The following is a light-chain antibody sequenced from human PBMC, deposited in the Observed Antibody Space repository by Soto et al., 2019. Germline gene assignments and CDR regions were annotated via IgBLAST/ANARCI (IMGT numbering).Light chain of an antibody. CDR1: SSDVGNYNY. Sequence: QSALTQPRSVSGSPGQSVTISCTGTSSDVGNYNYVSWYQQYPGKAPKLMIYEVSKRPSGVPDRFSGSKSGNTASLTISGLQTEEEADYYCCSYAGSFTWLFGGGTKLTVL. J-gene: IGLJ3*02. CDR3: CSYAGSFTWL. V-gene: IGLV2-11*01. CDR2: EVS.